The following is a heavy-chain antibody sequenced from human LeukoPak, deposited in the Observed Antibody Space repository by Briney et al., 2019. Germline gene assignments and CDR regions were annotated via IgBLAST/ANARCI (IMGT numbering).Heavy chain of an antibody. V-gene: IGHV3-30-3*01. Sequence: PGGSLRLSCAASGFTFRSYAMHWVRQAPGKGLEWVAVISYDGSNKYYADSVKGRFTISRDNSKNTLYLQMSSLRAEDTAVYYCAREYSSSVAYYYGMDVWGQGTTVTVSS. J-gene: IGHJ6*02. D-gene: IGHD6-6*01. CDR3: AREYSSSVAYYYGMDV. CDR1: GFTFRSYA. CDR2: ISYDGSNK.